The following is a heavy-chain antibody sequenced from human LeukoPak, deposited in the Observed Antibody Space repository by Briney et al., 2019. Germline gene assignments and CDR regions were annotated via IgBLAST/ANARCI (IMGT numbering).Heavy chain of an antibody. V-gene: IGHV4-34*01. CDR2: INHSGST. CDR1: GGSFSGYY. CDR3: ARRRIAAAHFDY. D-gene: IGHD6-13*01. Sequence: SETLSLTCAVYGGSFSGYYWSWIRQPPGKGLEWIGEINHSGSTNYNQSLKSRVTISVDTSENQFSLKLSSVTAADTAVYYCARRRIAAAHFDYWGQGTLVTVSS. J-gene: IGHJ4*02.